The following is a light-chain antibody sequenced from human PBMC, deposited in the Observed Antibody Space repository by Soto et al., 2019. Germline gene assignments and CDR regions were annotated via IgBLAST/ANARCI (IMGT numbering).Light chain of an antibody. Sequence: EIELTHPPATLSLSPGERATLSCRASQSVSIYLAWYQQKPGQAPRLLIYDASNRATGIPAKFSGSGSGTDFTLTISSLEPEDSAVYYCQQRSNSPPWITFGQGTRLEIK. CDR1: QSVSIY. V-gene: IGKV3-11*01. J-gene: IGKJ5*01. CDR3: QQRSNSPPWIT. CDR2: DAS.